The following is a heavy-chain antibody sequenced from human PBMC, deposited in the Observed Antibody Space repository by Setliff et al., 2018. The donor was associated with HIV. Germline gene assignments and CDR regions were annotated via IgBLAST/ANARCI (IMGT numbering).Heavy chain of an antibody. V-gene: IGHV4-39*01. D-gene: IGHD3-16*02. CDR3: ARHMGRAYYDYAGGSYRRGDAFDI. J-gene: IGHJ3*02. CDR1: GGSISSSSYY. Sequence: PSETLSLTCTVSGGSISSSSYYWGWIRQPPGKGLEWIGSIYYSESTYANPSLKSRVTISVDTSKNQFSLNLSSVTAADTAVYYCARHMGRAYYDYAGGSYRRGDAFDIWGLGTMVT. CDR2: IYYSEST.